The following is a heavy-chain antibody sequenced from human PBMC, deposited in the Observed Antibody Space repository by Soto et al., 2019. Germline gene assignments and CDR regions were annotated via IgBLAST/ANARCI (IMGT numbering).Heavy chain of an antibody. CDR2: ISGSGGST. Sequence: AGGSLRLSCAASGFTFSSYAMSWVRQAPGKGLEWVSAISGSGGSTYYADSVKGRFTISRDNSKNTLYLQMNSLRAEDTAVYYCAKDIDRVLRYFDWVHYYGMDVWGQGTTVTVSS. CDR1: GFTFSSYA. CDR3: AKDIDRVLRYFDWVHYYGMDV. V-gene: IGHV3-23*01. J-gene: IGHJ6*02. D-gene: IGHD3-9*01.